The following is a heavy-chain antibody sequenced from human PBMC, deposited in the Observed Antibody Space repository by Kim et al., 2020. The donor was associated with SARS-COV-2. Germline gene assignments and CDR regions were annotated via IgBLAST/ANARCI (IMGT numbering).Heavy chain of an antibody. J-gene: IGHJ4*02. CDR2: INHSGST. V-gene: IGHV4-34*01. CDR1: GGSFSGYY. CDR3: ARGPISYDSSGYYYSSGSVVDY. Sequence: SETLSLTCAVYGGSFSGYYWSWIRQPPGKGLEWIGEINHSGSTNYNPSLKSRVTISVDTSKNQFSLKLSSVTAADTAVYYCARGPISYDSSGYYYSSGSVVDYWGQGTLVTVSS. D-gene: IGHD3-22*01.